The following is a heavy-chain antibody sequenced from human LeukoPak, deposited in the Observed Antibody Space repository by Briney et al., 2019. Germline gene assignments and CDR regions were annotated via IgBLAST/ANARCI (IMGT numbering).Heavy chain of an antibody. Sequence: PSETLSLTCTVSGGSISSSSYYWSWIRQPPGKGLEWIASINYSGTSYYNPSLKSRVTISVDKSKNQFSLKLSSVTAADTAVYYGASRMGGATRGGGVFDTGGKGKMVTVS. D-gene: IGHD1-26*01. V-gene: IGHV4-39*07. CDR2: INYSGTS. J-gene: IGHJ3*02. CDR3: ASRMGGATRGGGVFDT. CDR1: GGSISSSSYY.